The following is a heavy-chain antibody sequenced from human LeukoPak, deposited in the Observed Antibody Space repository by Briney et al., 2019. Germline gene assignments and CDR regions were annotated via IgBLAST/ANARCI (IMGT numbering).Heavy chain of an antibody. V-gene: IGHV4-31*03. J-gene: IGHJ6*02. Sequence: SETLSLTCTVSGGSISSGGYYWSWIRQHPGKGLEWIGYIYYSGSTYYNPSLKSRVTISVDTSKNQFSLKLSSVTAADTAVYYCAGDLKVLYYYYGMDVWGQGTTVTVSS. CDR2: IYYSGST. CDR1: GGSISSGGYY. CDR3: AGDLKVLYYYYGMDV.